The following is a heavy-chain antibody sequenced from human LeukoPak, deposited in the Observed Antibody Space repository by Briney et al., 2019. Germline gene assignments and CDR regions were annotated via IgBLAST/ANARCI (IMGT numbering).Heavy chain of an antibody. J-gene: IGHJ3*02. Sequence: SETLSLTCAVSGCTISSTNWWSWVRQPPGKGLEWIGEIYHSGSTNYNPSLKSRVTISVDKSKNQFSLKLSSVNAADTAVYYCARWGYYDSSCYYCEAFDIWGQGTMVTVSS. CDR1: GCTISSTNW. CDR2: IYHSGST. D-gene: IGHD3-22*01. CDR3: ARWGYYDSSCYYCEAFDI. V-gene: IGHV4-4*02.